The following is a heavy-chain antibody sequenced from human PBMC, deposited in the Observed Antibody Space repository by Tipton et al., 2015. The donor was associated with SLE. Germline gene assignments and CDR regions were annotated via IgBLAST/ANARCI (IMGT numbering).Heavy chain of an antibody. CDR3: ARHLGASFDF. V-gene: IGHV4-31*02. CDR2: IHDSGAT. Sequence: LRLSCAASGFTFSSYIMNWIRQHPGKGLEWIGYIHDSGATFYNPSLRSRSAISVDTSQNQFSLRLTSVTAADTAVYYCARHLGASFDFWGQGILVTVSS. J-gene: IGHJ4*02. CDR1: GFTFSSYI.